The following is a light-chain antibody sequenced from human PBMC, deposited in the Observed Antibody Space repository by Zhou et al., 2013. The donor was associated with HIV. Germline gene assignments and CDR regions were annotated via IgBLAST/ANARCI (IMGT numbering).Light chain of an antibody. CDR3: QQYNNWPMYT. CDR2: GAS. Sequence: ENVLTQSPVTLSVSPGETATLSCRASQSIGTNLAWYQQKPGQPPRVLIYGASTRATGIPARFSGSGSGTEFTLVINSLQSEDFAVYYCQQYNNWPMYTFGQGTTLDIK. J-gene: IGKJ2*01. V-gene: IGKV3-15*01. CDR1: QSIGTN.